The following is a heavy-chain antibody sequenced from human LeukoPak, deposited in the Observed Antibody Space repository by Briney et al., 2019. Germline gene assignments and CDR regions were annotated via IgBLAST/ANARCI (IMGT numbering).Heavy chain of an antibody. CDR3: ARRAGEYSHPYDY. V-gene: IGHV3-7*03. D-gene: IGHD4-17*01. CDR2: IKQDGSEK. Sequence: PSETLSLTCTVSGVSISSSNSYWGWIRQPPGEGLEWVANIKQDGSEKYYVDSVKGRFTISRDNAKNTLYLQMNSLRADDTAVYYCARRAGEYSHPYDYWGQGTLVTVSS. J-gene: IGHJ4*02. CDR1: GVSISSSNSY.